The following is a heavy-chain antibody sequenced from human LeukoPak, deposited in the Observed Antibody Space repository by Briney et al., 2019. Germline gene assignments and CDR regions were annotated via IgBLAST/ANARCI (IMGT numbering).Heavy chain of an antibody. CDR1: GFTFSDYW. CDR3: ARGDRVGITTGHFDY. CDR2: IKQNGNEK. J-gene: IGHJ4*02. V-gene: IGHV3-7*03. Sequence: GGSLRLSCAASGFTFSDYWITWVRQAPGKGLEWVANIKQNGNEKYYVDSVKGRFTISRDNAKNSLYLQMNSLRAEDTAVYYCARGDRVGITTGHFDYWGQGSLVTVSS. D-gene: IGHD1-26*01.